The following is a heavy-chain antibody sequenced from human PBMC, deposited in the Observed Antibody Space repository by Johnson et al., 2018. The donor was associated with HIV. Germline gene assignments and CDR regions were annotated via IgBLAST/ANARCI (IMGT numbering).Heavy chain of an antibody. V-gene: IGHV3-66*02. CDR2: TYSGGST. CDR3: ARVGVSGYDLAAFDI. J-gene: IGHJ3*02. D-gene: IGHD5-12*01. Sequence: VQLVESGGGLVQPGGSLRLSCAASGFSVSSNYMSWVRQSPGKGLEWVSVTYSGGSTYYADSVKGRFTISRDNSKNTLYLQMNSLRAEDTAVYYCARVGVSGYDLAAFDIWGRGTMVTVSS. CDR1: GFSVSSNY.